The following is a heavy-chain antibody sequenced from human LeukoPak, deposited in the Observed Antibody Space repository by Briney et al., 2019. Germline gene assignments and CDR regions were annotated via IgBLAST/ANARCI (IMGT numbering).Heavy chain of an antibody. Sequence: PPGGSLRLSCAASGFTFSSYAMSWVRQAPGKGLEWVSAISGSGGSTYYADSVKGRFTISRDNSKNTLYLQMNSLRAEDMAFYYCVKERSTSCYQVGYDAFDIWGQGTMVTVSS. D-gene: IGHD2-2*01. CDR3: VKERSTSCYQVGYDAFDI. CDR1: GFTFSSYA. J-gene: IGHJ3*02. CDR2: ISGSGGST. V-gene: IGHV3-23*01.